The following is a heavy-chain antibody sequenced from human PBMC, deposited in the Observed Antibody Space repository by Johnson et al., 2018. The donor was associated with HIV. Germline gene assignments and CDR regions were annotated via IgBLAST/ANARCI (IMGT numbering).Heavy chain of an antibody. CDR2: ISFDGSNK. Sequence: QEQLVESGGGVVQPGRSLTLSCAASGFTFNKFAMHWVRQAPGKGLEWLAFISFDGSNKYFGDSVEGRFDISRENSKNTLYLQMNSLRAEDTAVYYCARDMVGATFGVDTWAFNIWGQGTMVTVSS. D-gene: IGHD1-26*01. CDR1: GFTFNKFA. J-gene: IGHJ3*02. CDR3: ARDMVGATFGVDTWAFNI. V-gene: IGHV3-30*09.